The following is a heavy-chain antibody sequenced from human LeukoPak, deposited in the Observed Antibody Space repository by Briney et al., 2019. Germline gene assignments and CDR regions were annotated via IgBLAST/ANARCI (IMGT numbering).Heavy chain of an antibody. Sequence: PGGSLRLSCAASGFTFSSYWMHWVRQAPGKGLVWVSRINSDGSSTSYADSVKGRFTISRDNAKNTLYLQMNSLRAEDTAVYYCARERWRPGVDRTNWFDPRGQGTLVTVSS. V-gene: IGHV3-74*01. J-gene: IGHJ5*02. CDR2: INSDGSST. CDR1: GFTFSSYW. CDR3: ARERWRPGVDRTNWFDP. D-gene: IGHD4-23*01.